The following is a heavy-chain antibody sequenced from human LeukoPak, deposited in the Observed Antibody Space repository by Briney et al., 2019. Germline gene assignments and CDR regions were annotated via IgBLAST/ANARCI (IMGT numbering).Heavy chain of an antibody. J-gene: IGHJ6*02. V-gene: IGHV1-8*01. CDR3: ASAFFWSGYYSNYYGMDV. D-gene: IGHD3-3*01. CDR2: MNPNSGNT. Sequence: ASVMVSCKASGYTFTSYDINWVRQATGQGLEWMGWMNPNSGNTGYAQKFQGRVTMTRNTSISTAYMELSSLRSEDTAVYYCASAFFWSGYYSNYYGMDVWGQGTTVTVSS. CDR1: GYTFTSYD.